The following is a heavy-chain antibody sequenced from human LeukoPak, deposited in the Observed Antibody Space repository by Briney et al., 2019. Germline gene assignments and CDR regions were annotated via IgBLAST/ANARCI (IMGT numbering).Heavy chain of an antibody. J-gene: IGHJ3*02. CDR1: GFTFDDYA. V-gene: IGHV3-9*01. D-gene: IGHD3-22*01. CDR3: ARDLPLVVITRGDAFDI. CDR2: ISWNSGSI. Sequence: GGSLRLSCAASGFTFDDYAMHWVRQAPGKGLEWVSGISWNSGSIGYADSVKGRFTISRDNAKNTLYLQMNSLRAEDTAVYYCARDLPLVVITRGDAFDIWGQGTMVTVSS.